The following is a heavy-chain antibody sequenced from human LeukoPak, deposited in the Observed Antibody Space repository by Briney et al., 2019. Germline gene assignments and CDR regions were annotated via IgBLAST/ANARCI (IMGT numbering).Heavy chain of an antibody. CDR1: GYSISSGYF. CDR3: ARVNGLCAY. V-gene: IGHV4-38-2*02. J-gene: IGHJ4*02. Sequence: PSETLSLTCTVSGYSISSGYFWGWIRQPPGKGLEWIGSIYHSGSTYYNPSLKSRVTISVDTSKNTYSLKLSSVNAADTAVYYCARVNGLCAYWVQGTLATVSS. CDR2: IYHSGST. D-gene: IGHD2-8*01.